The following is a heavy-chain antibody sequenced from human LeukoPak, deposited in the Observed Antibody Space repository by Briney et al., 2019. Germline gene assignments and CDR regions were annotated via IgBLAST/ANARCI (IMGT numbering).Heavy chain of an antibody. CDR2: IYYSGST. CDR3: AREGGTTTPADPDAFDI. CDR1: GGSISSYY. Sequence: SETLSLTCTVSGGSISSYYWSWIRQPPGKGLEWIGYIYYSGSTNYNPSLKSRVTISVDTSKNQFSLKLSSVTAADTAVYYCAREGGTTTPADPDAFDIWGQGTMVTVSS. J-gene: IGHJ3*02. D-gene: IGHD4-17*01. V-gene: IGHV4-59*12.